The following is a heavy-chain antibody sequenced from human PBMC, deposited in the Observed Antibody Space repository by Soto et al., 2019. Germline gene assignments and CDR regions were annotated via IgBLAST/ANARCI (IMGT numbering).Heavy chain of an antibody. CDR1: NGSISGSY. CDR3: ARDNKVSKGYGMDV. Sequence: SETLSLTCTVSNGSISGSYWSWVRQPAGKRLEWIGRIHSSGTFNYNPSLKSRVTVSVDTSKNQVSLKLSSVTAADTAVYFCARDNKVSKGYGMDVWGQGTTVTVS. CDR2: IHSSGTF. J-gene: IGHJ6*02. V-gene: IGHV4-4*07.